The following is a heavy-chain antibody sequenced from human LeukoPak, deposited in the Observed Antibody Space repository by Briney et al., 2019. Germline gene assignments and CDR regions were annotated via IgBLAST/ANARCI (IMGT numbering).Heavy chain of an antibody. V-gene: IGHV4-39*01. CDR3: ARRAYSGFDW. D-gene: IGHD1-26*01. CDR2: IFQSGGT. Sequence: SETLSPTCTLSGASFSVVSPDDYYWGWPRQSPGWGLEWIGSIFQSGGTYCNPSLKSRVTISADTSKSQFSLKLSSATAADTAVYYCARRAYSGFDWWGQGTLVTVAS. CDR1: GASFSVVSPDDYY. J-gene: IGHJ4*02.